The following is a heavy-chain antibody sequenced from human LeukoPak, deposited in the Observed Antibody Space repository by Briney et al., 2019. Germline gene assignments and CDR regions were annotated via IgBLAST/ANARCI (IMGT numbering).Heavy chain of an antibody. CDR3: ARVWEYSSSSDLDY. Sequence: ASVKASCKASGYTFTGYYMHWWRQAPGQGLEGRRCINPNSGGTNYAQKLQGRVTMTRDTSISTAYMELSRLRSDDTAVYYCARVWEYSSSSDLDYWGQGTLVTVSS. J-gene: IGHJ4*02. CDR1: GYTFTGYY. CDR2: INPNSGGT. D-gene: IGHD6-6*01. V-gene: IGHV1-2*02.